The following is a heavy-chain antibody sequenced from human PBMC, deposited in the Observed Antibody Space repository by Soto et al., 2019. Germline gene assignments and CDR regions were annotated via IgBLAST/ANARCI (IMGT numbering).Heavy chain of an antibody. V-gene: IGHV3-30-3*01. J-gene: IGHJ4*02. CDR3: ARDHAFGVAGPFDY. Sequence: QVQLVESGGGVVQPGRSLRLSCAASGFTFSSYAMHWVRQAPGKGLEWVAVISYDGSNKYYADSVKGRFTISRDNSKNTLYLQMKSLRAEDTAVYYCARDHAFGVAGPFDYWGQGTLVTVSS. D-gene: IGHD3-3*01. CDR1: GFTFSSYA. CDR2: ISYDGSNK.